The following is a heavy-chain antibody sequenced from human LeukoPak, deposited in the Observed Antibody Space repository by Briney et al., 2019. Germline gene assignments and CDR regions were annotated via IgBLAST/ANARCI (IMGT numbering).Heavy chain of an antibody. Sequence: GGSLRLSCAASGFTFSSYSMNWVRQAPGKGLEWVSYISSSSSTIYYADSVKGRFTISRDNAKNSLYLQMNSLRAEDTAIYYCARDSRDSSGYWDFDYWGQGTLVTVSS. J-gene: IGHJ4*02. V-gene: IGHV3-48*01. CDR1: GFTFSSYS. CDR2: ISSSSSTI. CDR3: ARDSRDSSGYWDFDY. D-gene: IGHD3-22*01.